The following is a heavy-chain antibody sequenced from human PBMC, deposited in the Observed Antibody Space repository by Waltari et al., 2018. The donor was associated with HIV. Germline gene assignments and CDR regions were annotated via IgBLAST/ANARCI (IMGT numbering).Heavy chain of an antibody. Sequence: EVQLVQSGAEVKKPGESLKISCKGSGYSFTSYWIGWVRQRPGKGLEWMGVIYPGDSDTRYSPSFQGQVTISADKSISTAYLQWSSLKASDTAMYYCARYITMVRGGANWFDPWGQGTLVTVSS. V-gene: IGHV5-51*03. CDR1: GYSFTSYW. J-gene: IGHJ5*02. CDR3: ARYITMVRGGANWFDP. CDR2: IYPGDSDT. D-gene: IGHD3-10*01.